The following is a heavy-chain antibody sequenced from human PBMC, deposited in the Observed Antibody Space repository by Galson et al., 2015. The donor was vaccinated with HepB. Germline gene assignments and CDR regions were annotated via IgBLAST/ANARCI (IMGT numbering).Heavy chain of an antibody. Sequence: SLRLSCAASGFTFSDYYMSWIRQAPGKGLEWVSYISSSSSYTNYADSVKDRFTISRDNAKNSLYLQMNSLRAEDTAVYYCAGSGSYGYGMDVWGQGTTVAVSS. CDR3: AGSGSYGYGMDV. V-gene: IGHV3-11*03. J-gene: IGHJ6*02. D-gene: IGHD1-26*01. CDR2: ISSSSSYT. CDR1: GFTFSDYY.